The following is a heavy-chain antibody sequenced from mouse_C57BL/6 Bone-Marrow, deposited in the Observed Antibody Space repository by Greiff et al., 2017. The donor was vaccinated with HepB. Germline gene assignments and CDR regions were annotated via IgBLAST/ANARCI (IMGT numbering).Heavy chain of an antibody. J-gene: IGHJ1*03. V-gene: IGHV5-12*01. CDR1: GFTFSDYY. D-gene: IGHD1-1*01. Sequence: EVQVVESGGGLVQPGGSLKLSCAASGFTFSDYYMYWVRQTPEKRLEWVAYISNGGGSTYYPDTVKGRFTISRDNAKNTLYLQMSRLKSEDTAMYYCARPYYYGLWYFDVWGTGTTVTVSS. CDR3: ARPYYYGLWYFDV. CDR2: ISNGGGST.